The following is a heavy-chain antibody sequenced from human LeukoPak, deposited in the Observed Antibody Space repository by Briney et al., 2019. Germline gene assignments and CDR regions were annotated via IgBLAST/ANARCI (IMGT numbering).Heavy chain of an antibody. CDR2: IYYSGST. V-gene: IGHV4-59*01. D-gene: IGHD1-26*01. CDR3: ARQLRGGSYVRYFDL. J-gene: IGHJ2*01. Sequence: PSQTLSLTCTVSGGSISSNYWSWIRQPPGKGLEWIGDIYYSGSTNYNPSLKSRVTISVDTSKNQFSLKMSSVTTADTAVYYCARQLRGGSYVRYFDLWGRGTLVTVSS. CDR1: GGSISSNY.